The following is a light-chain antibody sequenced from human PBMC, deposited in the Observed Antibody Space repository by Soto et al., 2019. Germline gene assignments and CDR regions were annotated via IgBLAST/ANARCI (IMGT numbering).Light chain of an antibody. CDR2: EGT. V-gene: IGLV2-23*01. Sequence: QSVLTQPASVSGSPGQSITISCTGTSSDIGSYNFVSWYQQHPGKAPKFMIYEGTKRPSGVSNRFSGSKSGNTASLTISGIQAEDEADYYCCSYAGSRTSVLFGGGTQLTVL. CDR1: SSDIGSYNF. CDR3: CSYAGSRTSVL. J-gene: IGLJ2*01.